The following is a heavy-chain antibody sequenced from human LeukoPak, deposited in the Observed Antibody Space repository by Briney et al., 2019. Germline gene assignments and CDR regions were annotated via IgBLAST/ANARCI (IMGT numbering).Heavy chain of an antibody. CDR1: GFPFSSYA. V-gene: IGHV3-64*01. J-gene: IGHJ4*02. Sequence: PGGSLRLSCAASGFPFSSYAMHWVRQAPGKGLEYVSAISSNGGSTSYANSVKGRFTISRDNSKNTLYLQMGSLRAEDMAVYYCARSSIVVDSILDYWGQGTLVSVSS. D-gene: IGHD2-2*01. CDR3: ARSSIVVDSILDY. CDR2: ISSNGGST.